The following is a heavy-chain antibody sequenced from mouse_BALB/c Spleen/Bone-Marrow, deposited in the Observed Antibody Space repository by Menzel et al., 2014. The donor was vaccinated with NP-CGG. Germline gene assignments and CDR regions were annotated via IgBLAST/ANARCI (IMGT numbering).Heavy chain of an antibody. CDR2: ISDGGSYT. CDR1: GFTFXDYY. D-gene: IGHD1-1*01. V-gene: IGHV5-4*02. CDR3: ANYYGSTWFAY. J-gene: IGHJ3*01. Sequence: VQLKESGGGLVKPGGSLKLSCAASGFTFXDYYMYWVRQTPEKRLEWVATISDGGSYTYYPDSVKGRFTISRDNAKNNLYLQMSSLKSEDTAMYYCANYYGSTWFAYWGQGTLVTVSA.